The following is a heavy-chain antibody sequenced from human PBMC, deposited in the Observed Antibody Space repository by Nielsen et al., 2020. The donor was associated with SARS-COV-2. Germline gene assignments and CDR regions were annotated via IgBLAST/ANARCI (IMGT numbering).Heavy chain of an antibody. CDR3: ASFYYDSSGYVMSAFDI. V-gene: IGHV5-10-1*01. CDR1: GFTFSSYS. CDR2: IDPSDSYT. J-gene: IGHJ3*02. D-gene: IGHD3-22*01. Sequence: GESLKISCAASGFTFSSYSMNWVRQAPGKGLEWMGRIDPSDSYTNYSPSFQGHVTISADKSISTAYLQWSSLKASDTAMYYCASFYYDSSGYVMSAFDIWGQGTMVTVSS.